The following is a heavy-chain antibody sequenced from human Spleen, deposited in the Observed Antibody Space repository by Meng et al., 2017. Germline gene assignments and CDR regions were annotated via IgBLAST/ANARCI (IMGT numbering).Heavy chain of an antibody. CDR2: IYYSGST. V-gene: IGHV4-31*01. J-gene: IGHJ4*02. Sequence: QVRMQESGPGLVTPSQTLSLTCTVSGGSISSGGYYWSWIRQHPGKGLEWIGYIYYSGSTYYNPSLKSLVTISVDTSKNQFSLKLSSVTAADTAVYYCARVTTVTDIYFDYWGQGTLVTVSS. CDR1: GGSISSGGYY. D-gene: IGHD4-17*01. CDR3: ARVTTVTDIYFDY.